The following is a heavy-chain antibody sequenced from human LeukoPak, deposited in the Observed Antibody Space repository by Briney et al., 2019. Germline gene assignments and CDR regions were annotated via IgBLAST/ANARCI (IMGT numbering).Heavy chain of an antibody. CDR3: ARVYYDSSGYYYDGYNFDS. V-gene: IGHV3-11*04. Sequence: GGSLRLSCAASGFTFSDYYMSWLRQAPGKGLEWVSYISSSGSTKYYADPVKGRFTISRDNAKNSLYLQMNSLRAEDTAVYYCARVYYDSSGYYYDGYNFDSWGQGTLVTVSS. CDR2: ISSSGSTK. D-gene: IGHD3-22*01. J-gene: IGHJ4*02. CDR1: GFTFSDYY.